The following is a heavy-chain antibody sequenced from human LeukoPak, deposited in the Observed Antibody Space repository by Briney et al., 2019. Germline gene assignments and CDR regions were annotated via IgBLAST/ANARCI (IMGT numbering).Heavy chain of an antibody. J-gene: IGHJ4*02. D-gene: IGHD3-9*01. V-gene: IGHV4-34*01. CDR3: ARGTLYYDILTGYQPPFDY. CDR1: GGSFSGYY. Sequence: SETLSLTCAVYGGSFSGYYWSWIRQPPGKGLEWIGEINHSGSTSYNPSLKSRVTISVDTSKNQFSLKLSSVTAADTAVYYCARGTLYYDILTGYQPPFDYWGQGTLVTVSS. CDR2: INHSGST.